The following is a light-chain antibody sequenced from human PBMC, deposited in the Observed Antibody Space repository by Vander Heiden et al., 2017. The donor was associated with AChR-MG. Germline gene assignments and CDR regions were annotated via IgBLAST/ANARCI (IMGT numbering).Light chain of an antibody. CDR2: DAS. CDR1: QSVGTY. Sequence: EIVLTQSPATLSLSPGERATLSCRASQSVGTYLAWYQQKPGQAPRLLIYDASNKATGIPARFSGSESGTDFTLTISILDPEDFAVYYCQQRSNWPPTFGGGTKVEIK. CDR3: QQRSNWPPT. J-gene: IGKJ4*01. V-gene: IGKV3-11*01.